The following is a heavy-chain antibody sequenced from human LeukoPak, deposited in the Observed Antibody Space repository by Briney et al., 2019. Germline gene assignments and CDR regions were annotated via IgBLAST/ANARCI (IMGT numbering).Heavy chain of an antibody. CDR2: INPNSGDT. CDR3: ARSAEHCNNGVCFTDYYMDV. V-gene: IGHV1-2*06. J-gene: IGHJ6*03. Sequence: ASVKVSCKTSGYTFSGSYIHWVRQAPGQGLEWMGRINPNSGDTNYAQNFHGRVTMTRDTSITTAYMELSSLTSDDTAVYFCARSAEHCNNGVCFTDYYMDVWGKGTTVTVSS. CDR1: GYTFSGSY. D-gene: IGHD2-8*01.